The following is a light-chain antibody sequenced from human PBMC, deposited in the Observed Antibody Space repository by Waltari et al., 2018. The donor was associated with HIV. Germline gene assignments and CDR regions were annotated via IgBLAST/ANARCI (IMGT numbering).Light chain of an antibody. J-gene: IGLJ2*01. CDR2: QDS. Sequence: SYDLTQPPSVSVSPGQTASITCSGDTLGDTYACWYQQKPGQSPVLVIFQDSKRPSGIPERFSGSNSGNTATLTISGTQAMDEADYYCQAWDSSTVVFGGGTKLTVL. V-gene: IGLV3-1*01. CDR1: TLGDTY. CDR3: QAWDSSTVV.